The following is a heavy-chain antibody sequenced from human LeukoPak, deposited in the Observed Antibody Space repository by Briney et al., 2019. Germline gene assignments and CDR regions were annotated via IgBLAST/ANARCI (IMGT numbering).Heavy chain of an antibody. Sequence: ASVQVSCKTSGYTFTNYYMHWVRQAPGQGLEWMGIINPFDGSTTYAQKFQGRVTMTRDSSTSTVYMGLSSLRSEDTAVYYCAKSTYYDYVWGSYRRRFDYWGQGTLVTVSS. CDR3: AKSTYYDYVWGSYRRRFDY. V-gene: IGHV1-46*01. CDR2: INPFDGST. CDR1: GYTFTNYY. J-gene: IGHJ4*02. D-gene: IGHD3-16*02.